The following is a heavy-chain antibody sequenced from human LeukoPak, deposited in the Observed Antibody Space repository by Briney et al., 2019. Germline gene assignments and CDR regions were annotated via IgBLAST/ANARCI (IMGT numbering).Heavy chain of an antibody. Sequence: SETLSLTCTVSGGSIRSTTYYWGWIRQPPGKGLEWIGSIYYSGNTYYSPSPMSRVTISVDTSKNQFSLNLSSVTAADTAMYYCARAPHFFDSSGSRYYFDYWGQGALVTVSS. J-gene: IGHJ4*02. CDR3: ARAPHFFDSSGSRYYFDY. D-gene: IGHD3-22*01. V-gene: IGHV4-39*07. CDR2: IYYSGNT. CDR1: GGSIRSTTYY.